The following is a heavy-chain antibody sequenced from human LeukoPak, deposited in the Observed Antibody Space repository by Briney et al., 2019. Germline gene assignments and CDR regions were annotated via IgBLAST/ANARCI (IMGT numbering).Heavy chain of an antibody. CDR2: INPNSGGT. J-gene: IGHJ4*02. Sequence: ASVKVSCKASGYTFTGYYMHWVRQAPGQGLEWMGWINPNSGGTNYAQKFQGRVTMTRDTSIGTAYMELSRLRSDDTAVYYCARELLVVVPAALDYWGQGTLVTVSS. CDR3: ARELLVVVPAALDY. D-gene: IGHD2-2*01. CDR1: GYTFTGYY. V-gene: IGHV1-2*02.